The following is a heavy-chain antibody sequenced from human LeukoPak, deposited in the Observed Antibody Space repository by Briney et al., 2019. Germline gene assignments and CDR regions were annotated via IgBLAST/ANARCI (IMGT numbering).Heavy chain of an antibody. CDR3: ARGSVRLRYGAWFDP. Sequence: PSETLSLTCAVYGVSFSGYYWSWIRQPPGKGLEWIGEINHSGSTNYNPSLKSRVTISVDTSKNQFSLKLSSVTAADTAVYYCARGSVRLRYGAWFDPWGQGTLVTVSA. V-gene: IGHV4-34*01. J-gene: IGHJ5*02. CDR1: GVSFSGYY. CDR2: INHSGST. D-gene: IGHD4/OR15-4a*01.